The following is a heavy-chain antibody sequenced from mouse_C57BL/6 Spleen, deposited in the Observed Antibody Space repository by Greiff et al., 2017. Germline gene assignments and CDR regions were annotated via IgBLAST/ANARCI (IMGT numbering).Heavy chain of an antibody. Sequence: EVQLQQSGPELVKPGASVKISCKASGYSFTDYNMNWVKQSNGKSLEWIGVINPNYGTTSDNQKCKGKATLTVDQSSSTAYMQLNSLTSEDSAVYYCASGIYYYGSSYDYAMDYWGQGTSVTVSS. CDR3: ASGIYYYGSSYDYAMDY. V-gene: IGHV1-39*01. D-gene: IGHD1-1*01. CDR2: INPNYGTT. J-gene: IGHJ4*01. CDR1: GYSFTDYN.